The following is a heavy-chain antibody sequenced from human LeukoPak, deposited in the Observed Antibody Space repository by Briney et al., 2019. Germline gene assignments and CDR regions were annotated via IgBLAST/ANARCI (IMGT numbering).Heavy chain of an antibody. V-gene: IGHV3-23*01. CDR3: AKAGIAVPATPEY. CDR2: ISSSGGTT. Sequence: AAGNLRFNCTASGCTSRSYAMNWVPQAPGKGLEWVSVISSSGGTTYYSDSVKGRFIISRDNSKNTLYLQMNSLRAEDTAVYYCAKAGIAVPATPEYCGQGTQVTVSS. CDR1: GCTSRSYA. D-gene: IGHD6-19*01. J-gene: IGHJ4*02.